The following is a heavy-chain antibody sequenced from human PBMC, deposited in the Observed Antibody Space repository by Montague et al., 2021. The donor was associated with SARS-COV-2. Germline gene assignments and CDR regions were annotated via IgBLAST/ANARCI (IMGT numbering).Heavy chain of an antibody. J-gene: IGHJ3*02. CDR2: VDYSGLT. CDR3: AKDVEALAWGTFDI. D-gene: IGHD3-16*01. Sequence: SETLSLTCTVSRDSISSHNYFWAWIRQPPGKGLEWIGSVDYSGLTFYNPSLESRVTISVDTSKKQFSLKVNSVTAADTAVYYCAKDVEALAWGTFDIWGQGTMVTVSS. CDR1: RDSISSHNYF. V-gene: IGHV4-39*07.